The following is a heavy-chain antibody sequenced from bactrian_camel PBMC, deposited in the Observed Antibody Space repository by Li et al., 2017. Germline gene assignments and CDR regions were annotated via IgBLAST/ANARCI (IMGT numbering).Heavy chain of an antibody. J-gene: IGHJ4*01. CDR1: GFAFSTWC. CDR3: AADRDVNVPPSLVLDSRRYNY. CDR2: LNSDGRT. V-gene: IGHV3S55*01. Sequence: VQLVESGGGSVQAGGSLRLSCAASGFAFSTWCMGWFRRAPGNECVLVSTLNSDGRTYTADSLKGRFTIAQDNAKKTLYLQMNDLKPEDTAMYYCAADRDVNVPPSLVLDSRRYNYWDQGTQVTVS.